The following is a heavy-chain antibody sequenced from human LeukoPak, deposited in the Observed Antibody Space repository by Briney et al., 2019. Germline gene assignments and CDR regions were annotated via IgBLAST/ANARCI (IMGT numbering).Heavy chain of an antibody. V-gene: IGHV3-23*01. D-gene: IGHD3-3*01. Sequence: GGSLRLSCAASGFTFSTYVMTWVRQAPGKGLEWVSTMSGSGSRIYYADSVKGRFSISRDNSKNTLYLQMNSLRAEDTALYYCAKGTEYYDFLDYWGQGTLVTVSS. CDR3: AKGTEYYDFLDY. J-gene: IGHJ4*02. CDR1: GFTFSTYV. CDR2: MSGSGSRI.